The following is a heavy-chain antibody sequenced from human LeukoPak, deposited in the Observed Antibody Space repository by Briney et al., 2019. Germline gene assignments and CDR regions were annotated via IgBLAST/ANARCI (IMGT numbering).Heavy chain of an antibody. CDR2: INAGNGNT. Sequence: ASVKVSCKASGYTFTSYFMHWVRQAPGHGLEWMGWINAGNGNTKYSQKFQGRVTITRDTSASTAYMELSSLRSEDTAVYYCARQTTMVRGVITGYYYYYGMDVWGQGTTVTVSS. D-gene: IGHD3-10*01. CDR3: ARQTTMVRGVITGYYYYYGMDV. V-gene: IGHV1-3*01. J-gene: IGHJ6*02. CDR1: GYTFTSYF.